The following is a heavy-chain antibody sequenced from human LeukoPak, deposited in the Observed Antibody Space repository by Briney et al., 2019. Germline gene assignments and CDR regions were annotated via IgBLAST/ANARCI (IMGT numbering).Heavy chain of an antibody. V-gene: IGHV3-53*01. Sequence: PGGSLRLSCAASGFTVSSNYMSWVRQAPGKGLEWVSVIYSGGSTYYADSVKGRFTISRDNSKNTLYLQMNSLRVEDTAVYYCAKRTSSSGSYSGYWGQGTLVTVSS. CDR3: AKRTSSSGSYSGY. J-gene: IGHJ4*02. D-gene: IGHD1-26*01. CDR2: IYSGGST. CDR1: GFTVSSNY.